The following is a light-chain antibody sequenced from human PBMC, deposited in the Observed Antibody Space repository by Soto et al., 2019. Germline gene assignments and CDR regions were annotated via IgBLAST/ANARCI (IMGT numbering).Light chain of an antibody. CDR1: SSNIGSNY. V-gene: IGLV1-47*01. Sequence: SVLTQPPSASGTPGLRVTISCSGSSSNIGSNYVYWYQQLPRTAPKLLIYRSDQRPSGVPDRFSGSKSGTSASLAISGLRSDDEADYYCAAWDDSLSGWVFGGGTKLTVL. CDR3: AAWDDSLSGWV. CDR2: RSD. J-gene: IGLJ3*02.